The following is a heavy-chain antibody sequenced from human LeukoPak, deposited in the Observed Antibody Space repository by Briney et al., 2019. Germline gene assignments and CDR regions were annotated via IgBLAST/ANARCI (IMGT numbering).Heavy chain of an antibody. D-gene: IGHD1-26*01. CDR1: GFTFSSYV. CDR3: AKGGYYDLDAFDI. V-gene: IGHV3-20*04. J-gene: IGHJ3*02. Sequence: GGTLRLSCGASGFTFSSYVMSWVRQAPGKGLEWVSSINWNGGSTGYADSVKGRFTISRDNAKNSLYLQMNSLRAEDTALYYCAKGGYYDLDAFDIWGQGTMVTVSS. CDR2: INWNGGST.